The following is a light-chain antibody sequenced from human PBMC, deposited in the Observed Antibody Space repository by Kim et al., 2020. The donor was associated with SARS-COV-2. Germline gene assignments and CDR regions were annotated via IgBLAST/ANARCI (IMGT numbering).Light chain of an antibody. CDR2: GAS. CDR1: QSVGLS. CDR3: QHRINWPIT. J-gene: IGKJ5*01. Sequence: DIALTQSPATLSLSPGERATLSCRANQSVGLSLAWYQQKPGQPPRLLIYGASDRDTGIPARFSGSGSGTDFTLTISSLEPEDFAVYYCQHRINWPITYGQGTRLEIK. V-gene: IGKV3-11*01.